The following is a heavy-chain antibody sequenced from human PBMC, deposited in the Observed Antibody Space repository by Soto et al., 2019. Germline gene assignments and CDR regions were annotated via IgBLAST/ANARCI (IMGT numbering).Heavy chain of an antibody. CDR2: IYYSGST. D-gene: IGHD4-17*01. CDR3: ARTITVTKWEYAFDI. J-gene: IGHJ3*02. CDR1: GGSISSYY. V-gene: IGHV4-59*01. Sequence: SETLSLTCTVSGGSISSYYWSWIRQPPGKGLEWIGYIYYSGSTNYNPSLKSRVTISVDTSKNQFSLKLSSVTAADTAVYYCARTITVTKWEYAFDIWGQGTMVTVSS.